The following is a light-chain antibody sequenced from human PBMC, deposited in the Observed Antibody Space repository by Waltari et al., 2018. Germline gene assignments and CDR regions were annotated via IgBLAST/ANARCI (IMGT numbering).Light chain of an antibody. V-gene: IGKV4-1*01. CDR3: QQYYSTPS. CDR1: ETVLSTSNNKNY. CDR2: WAS. J-gene: IGKJ5*01. Sequence: DIVMTQSPDSLAVSLGERATINCKYSETVLSTSNNKNYLAWYQQKPGQPPKMLLYWASTRESGVPDRFSGSGSRTDFTLSISSLQAEDVAIYFCQQYYSTPSFGQGTRLEIK.